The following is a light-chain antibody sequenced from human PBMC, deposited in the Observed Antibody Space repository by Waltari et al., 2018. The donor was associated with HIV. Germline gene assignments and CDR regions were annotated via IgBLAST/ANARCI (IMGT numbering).Light chain of an antibody. CDR1: QSVGSY. Sequence: ENVLTQSPGTLSLSPGERATISCWASQSVGSYLAWYQQKPGQAPSLLIYGASSRATGIPDRFRGSGSGTDLTLIISRVEPEDFAVYYCQQFGGSQTFGQGTKVEIK. J-gene: IGKJ1*01. CDR3: QQFGGSQT. CDR2: GAS. V-gene: IGKV3-20*01.